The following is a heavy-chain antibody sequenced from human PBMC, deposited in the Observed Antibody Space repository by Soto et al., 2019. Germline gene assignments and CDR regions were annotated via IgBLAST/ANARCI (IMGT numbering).Heavy chain of an antibody. CDR1: GFTFSSFA. CDR2: INRMDGST. V-gene: IGHV3-23*01. J-gene: IGHJ4*02. CDR3: AKNYYFDN. Sequence: EVQLLGSGGGSIQPGGSLRLSCVASGFTFSSFAMSWVRQAPGKGLEWVSSINRMDGSTYYADSVKGRLTISRDNSKNTLYLQMDSLRAEDTAVYYCAKNYYFDNWGQGTLVIVSS.